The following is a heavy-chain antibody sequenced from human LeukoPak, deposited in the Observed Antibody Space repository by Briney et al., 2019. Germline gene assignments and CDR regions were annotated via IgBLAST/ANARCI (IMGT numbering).Heavy chain of an antibody. D-gene: IGHD3-10*01. J-gene: IGHJ4*02. Sequence: PGRSLRLSCAASGITFNSYAMHWVRQAPGKGLEWVAVISHDGSNRYYGDSVKGRFNISRDNSKNTLFLQMDSLRAEDTAVYYCASGYTYYYGSGSYHWGQGTLVTVSS. CDR3: ASGYTYYYGSGSYH. V-gene: IGHV3-30*04. CDR2: ISHDGSNR. CDR1: GITFNSYA.